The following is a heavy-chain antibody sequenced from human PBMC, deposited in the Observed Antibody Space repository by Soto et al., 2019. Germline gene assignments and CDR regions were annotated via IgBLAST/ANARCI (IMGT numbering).Heavy chain of an antibody. Sequence: PSETLSLTCTVSGGSISSSSYYWCWIRQPPGKGLEWIGSIYYSGSTYYNPSLKSRVTISVDTSKNQFSLKLSSVTAADTAVYYCARHDKVSVAVHYRYDGIDVCCQGPTVTVSS. CDR1: GGSISSSSYY. CDR2: IYYSGST. V-gene: IGHV4-39*01. CDR3: ARHDKVSVAVHYRYDGIDV. J-gene: IGHJ6*02. D-gene: IGHD2-15*01.